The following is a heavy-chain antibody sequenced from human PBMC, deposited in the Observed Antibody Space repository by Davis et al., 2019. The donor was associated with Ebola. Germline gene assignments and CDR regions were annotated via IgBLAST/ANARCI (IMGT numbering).Heavy chain of an antibody. CDR3: ARAPITIFGVLKGDWFDP. J-gene: IGHJ5*02. V-gene: IGHV1-18*01. CDR2: ISASNGKT. CDR1: GYTFNKYG. D-gene: IGHD3-3*01. Sequence: AASVKVSCKASGYTFNKYGISWVRQVPGQGLEWMGWISASNGKTNYAQNFQGRVTMTTDTSTSTAYMELRSLRSDDTAVYYCARAPITIFGVLKGDWFDPWGQGSLVTVSS.